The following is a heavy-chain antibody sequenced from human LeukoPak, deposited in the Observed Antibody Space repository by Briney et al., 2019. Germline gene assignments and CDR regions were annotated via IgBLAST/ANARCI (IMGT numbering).Heavy chain of an antibody. J-gene: IGHJ4*02. CDR3: ARHLGGYCSGGSCYRPYYFDY. CDR1: DGSISRYY. CDR2: IYYSGST. Sequence: PSETLTLSCTVSDGSISRYYWSWIRQPPGKGLEWIGYIYYSGSTNYNPSLKSRVTISVDTSKNQFSLKPSSVTAADTAVYYCARHLGGYCSGGSCYRPYYFDYWGQGTLLTVSS. V-gene: IGHV4-59*01. D-gene: IGHD2-15*01.